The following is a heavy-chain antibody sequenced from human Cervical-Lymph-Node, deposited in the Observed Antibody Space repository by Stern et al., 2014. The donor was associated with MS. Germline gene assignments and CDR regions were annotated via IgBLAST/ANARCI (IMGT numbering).Heavy chain of an antibody. V-gene: IGHV4-59*01. CDR2: VYYRGDT. J-gene: IGHJ4*02. CDR1: DGSLSPYY. D-gene: IGHD2-15*01. CDR3: ARPTLEYGAGGICYPRQFDS. Sequence: QVQLVESGPGLVKPSETLSLTCTVSDGSLSPYYWSWIRQPPGKELEWIGYVYYRGDTEYNPSLTSRVTISVDTSQNQIPLNLMTVNVADPAVYSWARPTLEYGAGGICYPRQFDSWGQGTQVTVSS.